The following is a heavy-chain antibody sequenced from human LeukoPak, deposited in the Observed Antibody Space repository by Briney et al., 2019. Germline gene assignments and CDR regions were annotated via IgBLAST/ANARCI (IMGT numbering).Heavy chain of an antibody. CDR2: IYHSGST. CDR1: GYSISSGYY. J-gene: IGHJ4*02. V-gene: IGHV4-38-2*02. Sequence: PSETLSLTCTVSGYSISSGYYWGWIRQPPGKGLEWIGSIYHSGSTYYNPSLKSRVTISVDTSKNQFSLKLSSVTAADTAVYYCASVPDGATIDYWGQGTLVTVSS. CDR3: ASVPDGATIDY. D-gene: IGHD1-26*01.